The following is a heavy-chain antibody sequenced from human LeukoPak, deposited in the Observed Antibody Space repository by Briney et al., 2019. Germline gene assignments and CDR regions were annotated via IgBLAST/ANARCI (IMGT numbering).Heavy chain of an antibody. Sequence: ASVKVSCKASGYTFTSYAMHWVRQAPGQRLEWMGWINAGNGNTKYSQKFQGRVTITRDTSASTAYMELSSLRSEDTAVYYCARVQSSGWSDFDYWGQGTLVTVSS. CDR3: ARVQSSGWSDFDY. J-gene: IGHJ4*02. CDR2: INAGNGNT. V-gene: IGHV1-3*01. CDR1: GYTFTSYA. D-gene: IGHD6-19*01.